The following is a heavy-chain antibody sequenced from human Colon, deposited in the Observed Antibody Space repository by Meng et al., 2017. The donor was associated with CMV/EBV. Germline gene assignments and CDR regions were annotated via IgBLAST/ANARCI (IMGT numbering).Heavy chain of an antibody. CDR1: GFAFSSYE. D-gene: IGHD5-12*01. CDR2: ISSAGGDR. J-gene: IGHJ5*02. V-gene: IGHV3-48*03. CDR3: ARDLISGTYSGYESDLGP. Sequence: GGSLRLSCVASGFAFSSYEMNWVRQAPGKGLEWVAYISSAGGDRYYADSVKGRFTISRHKAQRSLYLEMNSLSGDDTAVYYCARDLISGTYSGYESDLGPWGQGTLVTVSS.